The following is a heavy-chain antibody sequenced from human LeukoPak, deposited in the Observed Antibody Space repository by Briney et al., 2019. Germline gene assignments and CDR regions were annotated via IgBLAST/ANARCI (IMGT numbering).Heavy chain of an antibody. J-gene: IGHJ4*02. CDR2: IRYDGSNK. Sequence: GGSLRLSCAASGFTFSSYGMHWVRQAPGKGLEWVAFIRYDGSNKYYADSVKGRFTISRDTSKNTLYLQMNSLRAEDTAVYYCAREGVDYYDSSGYYFDYWGQGTLVTVSS. CDR1: GFTFSSYG. D-gene: IGHD3-22*01. V-gene: IGHV3-30*02. CDR3: AREGVDYYDSSGYYFDY.